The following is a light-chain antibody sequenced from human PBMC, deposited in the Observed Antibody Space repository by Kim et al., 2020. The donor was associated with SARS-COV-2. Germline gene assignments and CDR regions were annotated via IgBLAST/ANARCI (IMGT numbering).Light chain of an antibody. Sequence: DIQMTQSPSSLSASVGDRVTITCRASQSISSYLNWYQHKPGKAPKLLIYDASSLQSGVPSRFSGSGSGTDFTLTISSLQPEDFGTNYCQQSYSTLPYTFGQGTKLEI. CDR2: DAS. V-gene: IGKV1-39*01. CDR1: QSISSY. J-gene: IGKJ2*01. CDR3: QQSYSTLPYT.